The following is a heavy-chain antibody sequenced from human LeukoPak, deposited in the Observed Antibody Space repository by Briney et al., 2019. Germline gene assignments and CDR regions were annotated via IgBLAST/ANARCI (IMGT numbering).Heavy chain of an antibody. CDR2: IDRSDCYG. J-gene: IGHJ4*02. V-gene: IGHV5-10-1*01. Sequence: GESLKTSLNGPGYSFNNYWLYLVPQMPRKGLELIVRIDRSDCYGNYSPSFQGHVRISADKSISTAYLEWSRMKDSDTAMYYCTSDIVATIRIGLDWGQGNLVTVSS. CDR1: GYSFNNYW. D-gene: IGHD5-12*01. CDR3: TSDIVATIRIGLD.